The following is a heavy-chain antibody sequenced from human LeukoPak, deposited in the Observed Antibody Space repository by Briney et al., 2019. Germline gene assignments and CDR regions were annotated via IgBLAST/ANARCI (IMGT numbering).Heavy chain of an antibody. D-gene: IGHD6-6*01. CDR2: TSYSGTT. Sequence: ASETLSLTCIVSDGSISSSVYYWGWIRQPPGKGLEWIGSTSYSGTTYYSPSLKSRVTISVDTSKSQFSLKLSSVTAADTAVYYCGRQVAARPEYFDYWGQGTLVTVSS. CDR3: GRQVAARPEYFDY. V-gene: IGHV4-39*01. J-gene: IGHJ4*02. CDR1: DGSISSSVYY.